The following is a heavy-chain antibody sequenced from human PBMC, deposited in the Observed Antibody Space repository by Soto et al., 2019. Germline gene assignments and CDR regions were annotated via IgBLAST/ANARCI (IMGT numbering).Heavy chain of an antibody. CDR3: TRQTDAVQWLVVPTDHNFDY. CDR1: GFTLCGSA. V-gene: IGHV3-73*01. D-gene: IGHD6-19*01. CDR2: IRSKTNSYAT. Sequence: PVWSLRLSFAASGFTLCGSAMHWVRQASLKVLEWVGHIRSKTNSYATAYAESVKGRFTISRDDSMNTAYLQMNSLKTEDTAVYFCTRQTDAVQWLVVPTDHNFDYWGQATLVTASS. J-gene: IGHJ4*02.